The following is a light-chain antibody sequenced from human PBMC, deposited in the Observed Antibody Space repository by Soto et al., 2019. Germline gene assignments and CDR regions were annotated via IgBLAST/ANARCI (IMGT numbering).Light chain of an antibody. Sequence: DIVMTQTPLSSPVTLGQPASISCRSSQSLVHSDGNTYLSWLQQRPGQPPRLLIYKISNRFSGVPDXFSGXGXGTDFTLTISRXEXEXXXXXXXXQSTQFPLTFGGGTKVEIK. J-gene: IGKJ4*01. CDR1: QSLVHSDGNTY. V-gene: IGKV2-24*01. CDR2: KIS. CDR3: XQSTQFPLT.